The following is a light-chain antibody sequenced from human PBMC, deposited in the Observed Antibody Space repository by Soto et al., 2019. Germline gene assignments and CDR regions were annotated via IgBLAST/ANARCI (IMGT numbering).Light chain of an antibody. V-gene: IGLV2-14*01. CDR2: EVS. J-gene: IGLJ2*01. Sequence: QSVLTQPASVSGSPGQSITISCTGTSSDAGDYNYVSWYQQHPGKAPKLMIYEVSNRPSGVSNRFSGSKSGNTASLTISGLQAEDEADYYCSSYRSSSTYVVFGGGTQLTVL. CDR1: SSDAGDYNY. CDR3: SSYRSSSTYVV.